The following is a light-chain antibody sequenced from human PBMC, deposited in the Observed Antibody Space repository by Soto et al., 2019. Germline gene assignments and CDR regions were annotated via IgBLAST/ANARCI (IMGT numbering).Light chain of an antibody. V-gene: IGLV2-14*01. CDR3: SSYTTSSTHVV. CDR2: DVS. J-gene: IGLJ2*01. CDR1: SSDVGSYNY. Sequence: QAVVTQPASVSGSPGQSITISCTGTSSDVGSYNYVSWYQQYPGKAPELMIYDVSNRPSGVSYRFSGSKSGNTASLTISGLQAEDEADYYCSSYTTSSTHVVFGGGTKLTVL.